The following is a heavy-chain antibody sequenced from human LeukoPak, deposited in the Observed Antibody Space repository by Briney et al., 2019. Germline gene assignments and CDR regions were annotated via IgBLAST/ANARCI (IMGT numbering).Heavy chain of an antibody. CDR2: IRYDGSNK. D-gene: IGHD6-19*01. CDR1: GFTFSSYG. J-gene: IGHJ4*02. CDR3: AKPKGERGWDFDY. Sequence: GGSLRLSCAASGFTFSSYGMHWVRQAPGKGLEWVAFIRYDGSNKYCADSVKGRFTISRDNSKNTLYLQMNSLRAEDTAVYYCAKPKGERGWDFDYWGQGTLVTVSS. V-gene: IGHV3-30*02.